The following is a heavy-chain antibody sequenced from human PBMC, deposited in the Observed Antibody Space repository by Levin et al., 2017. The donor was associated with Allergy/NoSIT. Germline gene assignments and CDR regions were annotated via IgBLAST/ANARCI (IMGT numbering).Heavy chain of an antibody. J-gene: IGHJ5*02. CDR2: IYPGDSDT. CDR1: GYSFTNYW. D-gene: IGHD3-10*01. V-gene: IGHV5-51*01. Sequence: NRGESLKISCKGSGYSFTNYWIGWVRQMPGKDLEWMGTIYPGDSDTRYSPSFQGHVTISADKSISTAYLQWSSLKASDTAMYYCAKASQQPVRGVVGFDNWGQGTLVTVSS. CDR3: AKASQQPVRGVVGFDN.